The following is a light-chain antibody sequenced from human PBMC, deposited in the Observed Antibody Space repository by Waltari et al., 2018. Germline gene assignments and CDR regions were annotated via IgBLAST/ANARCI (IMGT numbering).Light chain of an antibody. V-gene: IGKV2-28*01. CDR1: QSLLQIYGNNF. Sequence: VLTQSPLSLSVTPGEPASIPCRSSQSLLQIYGNNFLYWYLQRPGQSPQLLIYLGSDRASGVPDRFSGSGSGTDYTLKINRVGAEDVGIYYCMQGQQSPTFGQGTRLEIK. J-gene: IGKJ5*01. CDR3: MQGQQSPT. CDR2: LGS.